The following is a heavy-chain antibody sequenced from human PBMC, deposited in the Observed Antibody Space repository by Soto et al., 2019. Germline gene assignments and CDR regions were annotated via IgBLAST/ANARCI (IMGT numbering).Heavy chain of an antibody. CDR1: GYTFTSYA. V-gene: IGHV1-3*01. D-gene: IGHD2-8*01. CDR2: INAGNGNT. J-gene: IGHJ5*02. CDR3: ARDRGGYCTNGVCYKEGWFDP. Sequence: ASVKVSCKASGYTFTSYAMHWVRQAPGQRLEWMGWINAGNGNTKYSQKFQGRVTITRDTSASTAYMELSSLRSEDTDVYYCARDRGGYCTNGVCYKEGWFDPWGQGTLVTVSS.